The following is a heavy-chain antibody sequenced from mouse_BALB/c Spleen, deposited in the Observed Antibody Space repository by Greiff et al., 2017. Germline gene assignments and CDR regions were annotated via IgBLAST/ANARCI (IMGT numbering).Heavy chain of an antibody. CDR2: IDPANGNT. Sequence: EVHLVESGAELVKPGASVKLSCTASGFNIKDTYMHWVKQRPEQGLEWIGRIDPANGNTKYDPKFQGKATITADTSSNTAYLQLSSLTSEDTAVYYCARGDYYGNPFAYWGQGTLVTVSA. CDR3: ARGDYYGNPFAY. J-gene: IGHJ3*01. V-gene: IGHV14-3*02. CDR1: GFNIKDTY. D-gene: IGHD2-1*01.